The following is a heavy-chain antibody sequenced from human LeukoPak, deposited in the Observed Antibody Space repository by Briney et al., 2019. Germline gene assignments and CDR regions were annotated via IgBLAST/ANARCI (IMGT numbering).Heavy chain of an antibody. CDR3: ASMLNGPYGDYTPFDY. Sequence: ASVKVSCKASGGTFSSYAISWVRQAPGQGLEWMGGIIPIFGTANYAQKFQGRVTITTDESTSTAYMELSSLRSEDTAVYYCASMLNGPYGDYTPFDYWGQGTLVTVSS. CDR2: IIPIFGTA. D-gene: IGHD4-17*01. V-gene: IGHV1-69*05. CDR1: GGTFSSYA. J-gene: IGHJ4*02.